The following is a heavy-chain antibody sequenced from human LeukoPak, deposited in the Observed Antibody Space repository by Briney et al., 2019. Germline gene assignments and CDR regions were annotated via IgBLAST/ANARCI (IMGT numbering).Heavy chain of an antibody. J-gene: IGHJ3*02. D-gene: IGHD3-16*02. CDR1: GGSFSGYY. V-gene: IGHV4-34*01. CDR2: INHSGST. CDR3: ARDLALPLGGLIVRLVAFDI. Sequence: SETLSLTCAVYGGSFSGYYWSWIRQPPGKGLEWIGEINHSGSTNYNPSLKSRVTISVDTSKNQFSLKLSSVTAADTAVYYCARDLALPLGGLIVRLVAFDIWGKGTMVTVS.